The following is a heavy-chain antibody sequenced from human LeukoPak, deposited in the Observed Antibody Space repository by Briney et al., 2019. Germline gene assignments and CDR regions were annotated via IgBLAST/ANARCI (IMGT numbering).Heavy chain of an antibody. V-gene: IGHV3-30-3*01. CDR2: ISYDGSNK. D-gene: IGHD6-6*01. Sequence: GGSLRLSCAASGFTFSSYAMHWVRQAPGKGLEWVAVISYDGSNKYYADSVKGRFTISRDNSKNTLYLQMNSLRAEDTAVYYCAREGNIAARRVKPHPADYWGQGTLVTVSS. CDR1: GFTFSSYA. CDR3: AREGNIAARRVKPHPADY. J-gene: IGHJ4*02.